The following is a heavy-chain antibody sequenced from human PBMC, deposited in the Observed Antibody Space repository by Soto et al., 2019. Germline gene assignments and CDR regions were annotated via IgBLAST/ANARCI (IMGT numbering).Heavy chain of an antibody. CDR1: GGSFTSNNW. D-gene: IGHD1-7*01. J-gene: IGHJ4*02. V-gene: IGHV4-4*03. CDR3: ASRDPGTSVDY. Sequence: KLPETLSLTCAVSGGSFTSNNWWTWVRQPPGQGLEWIGEIYRTGSTNYNPSLKSRVTISLDKSENQFSLKVTSLTAADTAVYYCASRDPGTSVDYWGQGTLVTVCS. CDR2: IYRTGST.